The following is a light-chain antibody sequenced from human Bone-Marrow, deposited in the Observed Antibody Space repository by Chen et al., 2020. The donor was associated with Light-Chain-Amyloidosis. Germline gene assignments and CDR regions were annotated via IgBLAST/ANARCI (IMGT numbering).Light chain of an antibody. CDR2: GNS. CDR1: SSNIGAGYD. V-gene: IGLV1-40*01. CDR3: QSYDSSLAV. Sequence: QSVLTQPPSVSGAPGQRVTISCTGSSSNIGAGYDVHWYQQLPGTAPKLLIYGNSNRTSEVPDRFSGSKSGTSASLAITWLQAEDEADYYCQSYDSSLAVFGGGTKLTVL. J-gene: IGLJ3*02.